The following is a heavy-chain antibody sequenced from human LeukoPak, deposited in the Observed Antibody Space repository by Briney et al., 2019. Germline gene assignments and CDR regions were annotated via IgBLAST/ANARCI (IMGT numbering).Heavy chain of an antibody. V-gene: IGHV3-48*03. CDR3: ATEGSFDY. Sequence: GGSLRLSCAASGFTFSSYEMNWVRQAPGKGLEWVSYISSSGSTIYYADSVKGRFTISRDNSKNTLYLQMNSLRAEDAAVYYCATEGSFDYWGQGTLVTVSS. CDR1: GFTFSSYE. J-gene: IGHJ4*02. CDR2: ISSSGSTI.